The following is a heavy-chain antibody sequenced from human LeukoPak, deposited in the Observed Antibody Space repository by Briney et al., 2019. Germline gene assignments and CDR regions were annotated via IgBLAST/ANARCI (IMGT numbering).Heavy chain of an antibody. CDR1: GSTFSSYE. J-gene: IGHJ3*02. Sequence: GGSLRLSCAASGSTFSSYEMNWVRQAPGKGLEWVSYISSSGSTIYYADSVKGRFTISRDNAKTSLYLQMNSLRAEDTAVYYCARAPPGSMTAYAFDIWGQGTMVTVSS. V-gene: IGHV3-48*03. CDR3: ARAPPGSMTAYAFDI. D-gene: IGHD2/OR15-2a*01. CDR2: ISSSGSTI.